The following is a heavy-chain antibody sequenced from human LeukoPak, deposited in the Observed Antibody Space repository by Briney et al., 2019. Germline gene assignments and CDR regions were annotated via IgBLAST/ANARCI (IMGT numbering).Heavy chain of an antibody. J-gene: IGHJ4*02. CDR3: ARGYSYGYRIDY. V-gene: IGHV3-74*01. CDR1: GLTLSNYW. Sequence: PGGSLRLSCATAGLTLSNYWMHWVRQAPGKGLVWVSRINRDGSNTSYADSVKGRITISRDNAKRTLYLQMNSLRAEDTAVYYCARGYSYGYRIDYWGQGTLVTVSS. D-gene: IGHD5-18*01. CDR2: INRDGSNT.